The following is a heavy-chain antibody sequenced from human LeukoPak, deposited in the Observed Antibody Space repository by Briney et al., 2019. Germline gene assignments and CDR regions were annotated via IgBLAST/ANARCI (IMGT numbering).Heavy chain of an antibody. CDR3: ASIGAHYYDSSGYYVLDY. V-gene: IGHV1-2*02. D-gene: IGHD3-22*01. J-gene: IGHJ4*02. CDR2: INPNSGGT. Sequence: ASVKVSCKASGYTFTGYYMHWVRQAPGQGLEWMGWINPNSGGTNYAQKFQGRVTMTRDTSISTAYTELSRLRSDDTAVYYCASIGAHYYDSSGYYVLDYWGQGTLVTVSS. CDR1: GYTFTGYY.